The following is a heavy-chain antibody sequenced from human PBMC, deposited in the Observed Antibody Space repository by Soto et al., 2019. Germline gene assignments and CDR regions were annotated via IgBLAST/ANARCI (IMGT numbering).Heavy chain of an antibody. D-gene: IGHD6-19*01. V-gene: IGHV5-51*01. J-gene: IGHJ3*02. Sequence: GESLKISCKGSGYIFTTYWIGWVRQMPGKGLEWMGIIYPGDSDTRYSPSFQGQVTISADKSISTAYLQWSSLKASDTAMYYCAKDLYVQWLDAFDIWGQGTMVTVSS. CDR1: GYIFTTYW. CDR2: IYPGDSDT. CDR3: AKDLYVQWLDAFDI.